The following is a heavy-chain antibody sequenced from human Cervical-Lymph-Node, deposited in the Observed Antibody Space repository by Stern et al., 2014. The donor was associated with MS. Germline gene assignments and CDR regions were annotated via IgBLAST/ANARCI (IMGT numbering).Heavy chain of an antibody. D-gene: IGHD1-20*01. CDR2: ISRSSSYI. J-gene: IGHJ3*02. V-gene: IGHV3-21*01. CDR1: GFTFSSYT. CDR3: ARELNWNDIFTNVFDI. Sequence: EVQLVESGGGLVKPGGSLRVSCAASGFTFSSYTMNWVRQAPGKGLEWVSSISRSSSYIYYADSVKGRFTISRDNAKNSLYLQMNSLRAEDTAVYYCARELNWNDIFTNVFDIWGQGTMVTVSS.